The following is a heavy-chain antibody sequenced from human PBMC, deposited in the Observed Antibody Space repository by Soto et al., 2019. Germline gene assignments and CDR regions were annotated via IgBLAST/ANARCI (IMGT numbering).Heavy chain of an antibody. J-gene: IGHJ4*02. CDR2: TYHSGST. D-gene: IGHD3-22*01. CDR1: GYSISSGYY. Sequence: SETLSLTCAVSGYSISSGYYWGWIRQPPGKGLEWIGSTYHSGSTYYNPSLKSRVTISVDTSKNQFSLKLSSVTAADTAVYYCASNYYDSSGYFDYWGQGTLVTVSS. CDR3: ASNYYDSSGYFDY. V-gene: IGHV4-38-2*01.